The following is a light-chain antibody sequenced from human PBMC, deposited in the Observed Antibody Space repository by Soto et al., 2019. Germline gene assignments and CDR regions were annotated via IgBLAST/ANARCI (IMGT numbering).Light chain of an antibody. J-gene: IGLJ1*01. Sequence: QSVLTQPASVSGSPGQSISISCTGTTSDVGRYNYVSWYQQHPGKAPKLMIYDVSYRPSWVSNRFSGSKSGITASLTISWLQFEDEADYYCNSFTTSSTYVFGTGTKVTVL. CDR2: DVS. V-gene: IGLV2-14*03. CDR1: TSDVGRYNY. CDR3: NSFTTSSTYV.